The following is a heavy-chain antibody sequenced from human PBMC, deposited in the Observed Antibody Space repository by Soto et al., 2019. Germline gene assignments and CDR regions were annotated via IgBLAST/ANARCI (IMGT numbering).Heavy chain of an antibody. CDR3: ANALGLRGAMGYDLEY. V-gene: IGHV3-23*01. CDR1: GFTFSSYA. CDR2: ISASGGTT. Sequence: EVQLLESGGGLVQPGGSLRLSCAASGFTFSSYAMSWVRQAPGKGLQWVSAISASGGTTYYADSVKGRFTISRDSPKNTFYLQMNSLRAEDTAVYYCANALGLRGAMGYDLEYWGQGTLITVSS. J-gene: IGHJ4*02. D-gene: IGHD3-10*01.